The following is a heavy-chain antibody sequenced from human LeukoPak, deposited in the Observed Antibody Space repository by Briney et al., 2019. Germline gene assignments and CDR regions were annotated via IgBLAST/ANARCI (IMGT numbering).Heavy chain of an antibody. V-gene: IGHV1-69*05. J-gene: IGHJ4*02. CDR1: GGTFSSYA. CDR2: IIPIFGTA. Sequence: GASVKVSCKASGGTFSSYAISWVRQAPGQGLEWMGGIIPIFGTANYAQKFQGRVTITTDESTSTAYMELSSLRSEDTAVYYCARDPHHYDILTGSTSGGIDYWGQGTLVTVSS. D-gene: IGHD3-9*01. CDR3: ARDPHHYDILTGSTSGGIDY.